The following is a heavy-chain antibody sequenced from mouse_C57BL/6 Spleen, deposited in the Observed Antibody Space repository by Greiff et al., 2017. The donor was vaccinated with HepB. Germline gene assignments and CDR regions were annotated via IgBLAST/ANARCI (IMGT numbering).Heavy chain of an antibody. Sequence: EVKLMESGGDLVKPGGSPKLSCAASGFTFSSYGMSWVRQTPDKRLEWVATISSGDSYTYYPDSVKGRFNISRDNAKNTLYLQMSSLRSEDTAMYCCASHDSHYYYFDYWGQGATLTGSS. CDR3: ASHDSHYYYFDY. CDR1: GFTFSSYG. D-gene: IGHD3-2*01. J-gene: IGHJ2*01. V-gene: IGHV5-6*01. CDR2: ISSGDSYT.